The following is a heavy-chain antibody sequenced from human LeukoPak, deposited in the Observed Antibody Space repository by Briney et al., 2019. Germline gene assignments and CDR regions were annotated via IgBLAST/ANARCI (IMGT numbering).Heavy chain of an antibody. D-gene: IGHD3/OR15-3a*01. J-gene: IGHJ6*02. V-gene: IGHV3-23*01. CDR1: GFTFYKFV. Sequence: GGSLRLSCAASGFTFYKFVMTWVRQAPGSGLEWVSSISGSGGRTYYADSVKGRFTISRDNSENTLYLQMNSLRAEDTAVYYCARDGPYYYYGMDVWGQGTTVTVSS. CDR2: ISGSGGRT. CDR3: ARDGPYYYYGMDV.